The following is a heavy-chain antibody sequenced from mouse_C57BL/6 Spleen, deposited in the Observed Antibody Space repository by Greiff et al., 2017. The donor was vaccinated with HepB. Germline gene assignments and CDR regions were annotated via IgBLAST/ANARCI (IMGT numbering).Heavy chain of an antibody. D-gene: IGHD1-1*01. CDR2: ILPGSGST. V-gene: IGHV1-9*01. CDR1: GYTFTGYW. J-gene: IGHJ2*01. CDR3: AGKGDFTTVVVDYFDY. Sequence: QVQLQQSGAELMKPGASVKLSCKATGYTFTGYWIEWVKQRPGHGLEWIGEILPGSGSTNYNEKFKGKATFTADTSSNTAYMQLSSLTTEDSAIYYCAGKGDFTTVVVDYFDYWGQGTTLTVSS.